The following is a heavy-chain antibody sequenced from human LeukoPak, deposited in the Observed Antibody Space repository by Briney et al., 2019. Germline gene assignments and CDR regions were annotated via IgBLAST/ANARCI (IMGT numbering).Heavy chain of an antibody. D-gene: IGHD6-13*01. CDR2: ISAYNGNT. J-gene: IGHJ3*02. Sequence: GASVKVSCKASGYTFTSYAMRWVRQAPGQRLEWMGWISAYNGNTKYAQKFQGRVTMTTDTPTSTAYMELKSLTSDDTAGYYSAKSHAGYSSSWYASGVAFDIXXQRXMXXVSP. V-gene: IGHV1-3*01. CDR3: AKSHAGYSSSWYASGVAFDI. CDR1: GYTFTSYA.